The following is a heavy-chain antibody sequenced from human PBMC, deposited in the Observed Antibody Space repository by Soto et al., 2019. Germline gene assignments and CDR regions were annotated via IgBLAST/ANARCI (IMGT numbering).Heavy chain of an antibody. D-gene: IGHD2-15*01. V-gene: IGHV4-30-4*01. CDR2: IYYSGTT. Sequence: SETLSLTCTVSGGSISSGDYYWSWIRQPPGKGLEWIGYIYYSGTTYYNPSLKSRVTISVDTSKNQFSLKLSSVTAADTAVYYCATKRYCSGGSCYDDYWGQGTLVTVSS. CDR3: ATKRYCSGGSCYDDY. CDR1: GGSISSGDYY. J-gene: IGHJ4*02.